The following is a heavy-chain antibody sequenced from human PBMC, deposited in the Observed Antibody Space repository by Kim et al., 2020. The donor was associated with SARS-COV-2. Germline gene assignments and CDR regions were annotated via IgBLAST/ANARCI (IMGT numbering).Heavy chain of an antibody. CDR1: GGSFSGYY. CDR2: INHSGST. D-gene: IGHD2-2*02. Sequence: SETLSLTCAVYGGSFSGYYWSWIRQPPGKGLEWIGEINHSGSTNYNPAPKSRGTISVDTSTNQFSLKLSSVTAADTAVYYCSRGIPNYYYYMDVWGKGTT. J-gene: IGHJ6*03. CDR3: SRGIPNYYYYMDV. V-gene: IGHV4-34*01.